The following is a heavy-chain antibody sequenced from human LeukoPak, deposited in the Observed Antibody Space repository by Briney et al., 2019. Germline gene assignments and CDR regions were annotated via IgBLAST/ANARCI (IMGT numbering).Heavy chain of an antibody. CDR2: ISGSGGST. J-gene: IGHJ4*02. CDR3: AKDQSGYSGYDFNDY. D-gene: IGHD5-12*01. Sequence: PGGSLRLSCAASGFTFSSYGMSWVRQAPGKGLEWVSAISGSGGSTYYADSVKGRFTISRDNSKNTLYLQMNSLRAEDTAVYYCAKDQSGYSGYDFNDYWGQGTLVTVSS. CDR1: GFTFSSYG. V-gene: IGHV3-23*01.